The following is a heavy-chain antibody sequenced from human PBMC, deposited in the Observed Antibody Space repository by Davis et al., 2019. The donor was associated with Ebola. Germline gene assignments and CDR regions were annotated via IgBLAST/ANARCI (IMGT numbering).Heavy chain of an antibody. CDR2: TYYSSKWYY. CDR1: GDSVSSSANGA. D-gene: IGHD5-18*01. J-gene: IGHJ4*02. Sequence: PSETLSLTCDISGDSVSSSANGAWNWIRQSPSRGLEWLGRTYYSSKWYYDYAVSVRSRMTINTDTSKNQFSLHLNSVTPEDTGVYYCARGWLRGTFDYWGQGTLVTVSS. V-gene: IGHV6-1*01. CDR3: ARGWLRGTFDY.